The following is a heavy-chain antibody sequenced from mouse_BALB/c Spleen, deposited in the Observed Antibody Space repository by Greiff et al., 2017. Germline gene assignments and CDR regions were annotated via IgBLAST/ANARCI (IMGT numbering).Heavy chain of an antibody. CDR3: ARGGIYYGNFYYAMDY. CDR1: GYSFTDYI. J-gene: IGHJ4*01. Sequence: VQLQQSRPELVKPGASVKISCKASGYSFTDYIMLWVKQSHGKSLEWIGNINPYYGSTSYNLKFKGKATLTVDKSSSTAYMQLNSLTSEDSAVYYCARGGIYYGNFYYAMDYWGQGTSVTVSS. CDR2: INPYYGST. D-gene: IGHD2-1*01. V-gene: IGHV1-39*01.